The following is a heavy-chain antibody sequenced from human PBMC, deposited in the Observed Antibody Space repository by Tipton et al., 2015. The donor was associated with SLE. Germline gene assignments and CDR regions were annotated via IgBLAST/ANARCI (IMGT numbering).Heavy chain of an antibody. CDR2: ISYDGSNK. CDR3: ARLDATTAF. V-gene: IGHV3-30*04. D-gene: IGHD1-1*01. Sequence: SLRLSCAASGFTFSSYAMHWVRQAPGKGLEWVAVISYDGSNKYYADSVKGRFTISRDNSKNTLYLQMNSLRAEDTAVYYCARLDATTAFWGQGTLVTVSS. CDR1: GFTFSSYA. J-gene: IGHJ4*02.